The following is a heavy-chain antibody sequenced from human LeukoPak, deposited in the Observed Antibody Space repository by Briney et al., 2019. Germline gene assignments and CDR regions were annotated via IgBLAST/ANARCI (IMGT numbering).Heavy chain of an antibody. V-gene: IGHV4-34*01. Sequence: PSETLSLTFAVYGGSFSGYYWSWIRQPPGKGPEWIGEINHSGCTNYNPSLKSRVTISVDTSKNQFSLKLSSVTAADTAVYYCARRRKSDYGSGSGDWFDPWGEGTLVTVSS. CDR1: GGSFSGYY. D-gene: IGHD3-10*01. CDR3: ARRRKSDYGSGSGDWFDP. CDR2: INHSGCT. J-gene: IGHJ5*02.